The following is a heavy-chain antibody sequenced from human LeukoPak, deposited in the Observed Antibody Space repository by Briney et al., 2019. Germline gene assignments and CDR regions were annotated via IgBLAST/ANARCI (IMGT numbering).Heavy chain of an antibody. CDR3: ARGPHWWNDGRCGYYMDV. CDR2: INPNSGGT. V-gene: IGHV1-2*02. J-gene: IGHJ6*03. D-gene: IGHD1-1*01. CDR1: GYTFTGYY. Sequence: ASVKVSCKASGYTFTGYYMHWVRQAPGQGLEWMGWINPNSGGTNYAQKFQGRVTMTRDTSISTAYMELSRLRSDDTAVYYCARGPHWWNDGRCGYYMDVWGKGTTVTVSS.